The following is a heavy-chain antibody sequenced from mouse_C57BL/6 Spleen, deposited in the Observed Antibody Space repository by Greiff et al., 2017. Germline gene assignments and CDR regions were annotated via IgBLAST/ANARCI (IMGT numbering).Heavy chain of an antibody. J-gene: IGHJ3*01. D-gene: IGHD2-1*01. V-gene: IGHV1-53*01. CDR3: AYGNYVWFAY. Sequence: VKLVESGTELVKPGASVKLSCKASGYTFTSYWMHWVKQRPGQGLEWIGNIIPSNGGTNYNEKFKSKATLTVDKSSSTAYMQLSSLTSEDSAVYYCAYGNYVWFAYWGQGTLVTVSA. CDR1: GYTFTSYW. CDR2: IIPSNGGT.